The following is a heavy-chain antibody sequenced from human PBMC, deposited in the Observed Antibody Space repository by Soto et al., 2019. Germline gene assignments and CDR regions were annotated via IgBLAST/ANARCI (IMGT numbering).Heavy chain of an antibody. Sequence: GASVKVSCKTSGYIFTSYWIGWARQAPGQGLEWMGWINTYNGKTNYAQNLQGRVTLTTDTSTSTAYMELRSLRSNDTAIYYCAMVDVYVTPSPQDVWGQGTTVTVSS. CDR2: INTYNGKT. CDR3: AMVDVYVTPSPQDV. D-gene: IGHD3-16*01. CDR1: GYIFTSYW. J-gene: IGHJ6*02. V-gene: IGHV1-18*01.